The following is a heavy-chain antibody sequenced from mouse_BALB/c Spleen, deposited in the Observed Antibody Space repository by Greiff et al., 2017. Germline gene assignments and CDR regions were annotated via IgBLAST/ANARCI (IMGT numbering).Heavy chain of an antibody. CDR3: ARPLLGAMDY. CDR2: ISSGSSTI. V-gene: IGHV5-17*02. D-gene: IGHD3-3*01. Sequence: EVKLVESGGGLVQPGGSRKLSCAASGFTFSSFGMHWVRQAPEKGLEWVAYISSGSSTIYYADTVKGRFTISRDNPKNTLFLQMTSLRSEDTAMYYCARPLLGAMDYWGQGTSVTVSS. CDR1: GFTFSSFG. J-gene: IGHJ4*01.